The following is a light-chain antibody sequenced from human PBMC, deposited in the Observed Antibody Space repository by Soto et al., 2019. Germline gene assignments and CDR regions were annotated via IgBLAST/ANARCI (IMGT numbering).Light chain of an antibody. J-gene: IGKJ2*01. CDR3: HQYGSSPYT. V-gene: IGKV3-20*01. Sequence: EIVLTQSPGTLSLSPGERATLSCRASQSVSSSYLAWYQQKPGQAPRLLIYGASSSATGIPDRFSGSGSGTDLTLTISRLEPEDFAVYYCHQYGSSPYTFGQGTKLEIK. CDR1: QSVSSSY. CDR2: GAS.